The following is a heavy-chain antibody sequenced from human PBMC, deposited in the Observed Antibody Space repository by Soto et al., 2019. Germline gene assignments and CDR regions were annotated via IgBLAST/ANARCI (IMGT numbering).Heavy chain of an antibody. CDR1: GDTFTFYS. CDR3: ASSYGSGYRAFDY. J-gene: IGHJ4*02. CDR2: INPILSMS. V-gene: IGHV1-69*02. Sequence: QVQLVQSGAEVKKPGSSVRVSCKASGDTFTFYSINWMRQAPGLGLEWMGRINPILSMSNYAQRFQGRVTMTADKSTSRAYMELSSLRSEDTAMYYCASSYGSGYRAFDYWGQGALVTVSS. D-gene: IGHD3-10*01.